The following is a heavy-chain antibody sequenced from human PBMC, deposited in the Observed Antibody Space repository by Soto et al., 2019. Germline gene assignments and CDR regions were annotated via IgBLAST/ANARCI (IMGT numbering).Heavy chain of an antibody. J-gene: IGHJ3*02. V-gene: IGHV1-2*04. CDR1: GYTFTGYY. CDR2: INPNSGGT. Sequence: ASVKVSCKASGYTFTGYYMHWVRQAPGQGLEWMGWINPNSGGTNYAQKFQGWVTMTRDTSISTAYMELSRLRSDDTAVYDCARGPSVNWGVSDAAFDIWGQGTMVTVSS. CDR3: ARGPSVNWGVSDAAFDI. D-gene: IGHD7-27*01.